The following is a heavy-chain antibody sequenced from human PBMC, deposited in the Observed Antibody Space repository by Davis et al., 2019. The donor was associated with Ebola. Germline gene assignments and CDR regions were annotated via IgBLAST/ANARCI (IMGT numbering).Heavy chain of an antibody. J-gene: IGHJ5*01. D-gene: IGHD2/OR15-2a*01. Sequence: GESLKTPCAASGFTFSTYAMRWVRQPPGRGPGFEWLALITKRSSITYFSASVRGRFLISGDNETNSLFLQMNNLKVEDTARYFCVIHNATFYRHGWFDYWGQDTVVIVSS. CDR3: VIHNATFYRHGWFDY. CDR2: ITKRSSIT. V-gene: IGHV3-21*06. CDR1: GFTFSTYA.